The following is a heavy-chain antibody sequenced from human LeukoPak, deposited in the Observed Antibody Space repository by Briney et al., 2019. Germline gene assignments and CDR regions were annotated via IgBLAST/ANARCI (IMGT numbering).Heavy chain of an antibody. CDR3: AGNARASSDY. Sequence: SETLSLTCAVYGGSFSCYYRTWIRQPPGKRLEWIGEINHSGSTNYNPSLKSRVTISVDTSKNQFSLKLSSVTAADTAVYYCAGNARASSDYWGQGILVTVSS. CDR2: INHSGST. J-gene: IGHJ4*02. V-gene: IGHV4-34*01. D-gene: IGHD2-2*01. CDR1: GGSFSCYY.